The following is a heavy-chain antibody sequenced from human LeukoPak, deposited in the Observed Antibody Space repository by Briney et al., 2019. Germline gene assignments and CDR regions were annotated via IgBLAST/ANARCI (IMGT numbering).Heavy chain of an antibody. CDR2: IYSGGST. D-gene: IGHD3-16*01. J-gene: IGHJ4*02. CDR1: GFTVSSNY. CDR3: ARGRPLGANFWVY. Sequence: GGSLRLSCAASGFTVSSNYMSWVRQAPGKGLEWVSVIYSGGSTYYADSVKGRFTISRDNAKNSLFLQMNSLRAEDTAVYYCARGRPLGANFWVYWGQGTLVTVSS. V-gene: IGHV3-66*01.